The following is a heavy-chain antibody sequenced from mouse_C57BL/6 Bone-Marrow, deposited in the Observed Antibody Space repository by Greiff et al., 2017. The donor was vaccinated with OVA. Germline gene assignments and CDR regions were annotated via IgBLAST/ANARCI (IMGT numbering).Heavy chain of an antibody. D-gene: IGHD2-1*01. Sequence: VQLKQSGPVLVKPGASVKMSCKASGYTFTDYYMNWVKQSHGKSLEWIGVINPYNGGTSYNQKFKGKATLTVDKSSSTAYMELNSLTSEDSAVYYCARWREWYNWYFDVWGTGTTVTVSS. CDR2: INPYNGGT. V-gene: IGHV1-19*01. CDR3: ARWREWYNWYFDV. CDR1: GYTFTDYY. J-gene: IGHJ1*03.